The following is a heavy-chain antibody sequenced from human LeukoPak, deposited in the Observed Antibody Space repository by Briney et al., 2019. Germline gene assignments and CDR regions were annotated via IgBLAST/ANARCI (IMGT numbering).Heavy chain of an antibody. D-gene: IGHD1-26*01. CDR3: AKGFNRWWWELLPYYGMDV. CDR2: ISYDGSNK. Sequence: GGSLRLSCAASGFTFSSYGMHWVRQAPGKGLEWVAVISYDGSNKYYADSVKGRFTISRDNSKNTLYLQMNSQRAEDTAVYYCAKGFNRWWWELLPYYGMDVWGQGTTVTVSS. J-gene: IGHJ6*02. V-gene: IGHV3-30*18. CDR1: GFTFSSYG.